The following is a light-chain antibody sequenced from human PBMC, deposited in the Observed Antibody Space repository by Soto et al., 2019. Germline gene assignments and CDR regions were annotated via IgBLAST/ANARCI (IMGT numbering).Light chain of an antibody. V-gene: IGKV3-11*01. Sequence: EIVLTQSPATLSLSPGERATLSCSASQSVSSHLAWYQQKPGQPPRLLIYNASSRATGIPARFSGSGSGTDFTLIISSLEPEDFAVYFCQQRSYWPPVTGGGGTKVEI. CDR3: QQRSYWPPVT. CDR2: NAS. CDR1: QSVSSH. J-gene: IGKJ4*01.